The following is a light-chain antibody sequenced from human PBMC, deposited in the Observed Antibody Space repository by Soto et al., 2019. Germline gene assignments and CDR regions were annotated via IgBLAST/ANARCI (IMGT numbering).Light chain of an antibody. CDR3: AVWDDRLNGWV. V-gene: IGLV1-44*01. Sequence: QSVLTQPPSASGTPGQRVTISCSGSDSNIGSNTVNWYQQLPGTAPKLLIFINYQRPSGVPDRFSGSKSGTSASLAISGLQSEDEAHYYCAVWDDRLNGWVFGGGTKVTVL. CDR2: INY. J-gene: IGLJ3*02. CDR1: DSNIGSNT.